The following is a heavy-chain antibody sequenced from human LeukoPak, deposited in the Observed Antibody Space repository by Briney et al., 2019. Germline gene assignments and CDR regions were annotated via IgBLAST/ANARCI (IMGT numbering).Heavy chain of an antibody. V-gene: IGHV3-30*04. J-gene: IGHJ6*04. Sequence: QPGGSLRLSCAASGFTFSSYAMHWVRQAPGKGLEWVAVISYDGSNKYYADSVKGRFTISRDNSKNTLYLQMNSLRAEDTAVYYCACTNTLDVWGKGATVTVSS. D-gene: IGHD2-8*01. CDR1: GFTFSSYA. CDR3: ACTNTLDV. CDR2: ISYDGSNK.